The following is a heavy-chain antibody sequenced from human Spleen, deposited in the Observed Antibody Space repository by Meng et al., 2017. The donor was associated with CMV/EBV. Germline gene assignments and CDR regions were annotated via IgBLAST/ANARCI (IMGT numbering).Heavy chain of an antibody. D-gene: IGHD1-26*01. Sequence: GESLKISCAASGFSFSSYGMHWVRQAPGKGLEWVAVIWYDGSNKYYADSVKGRLTISRDNSKNTLYLQMNSLRAEDTAVYYCAREKGGSYSDSWGQGTLVTVSS. CDR1: GFSFSSYG. CDR2: IWYDGSNK. V-gene: IGHV3-33*01. CDR3: AREKGGSYSDS. J-gene: IGHJ4*02.